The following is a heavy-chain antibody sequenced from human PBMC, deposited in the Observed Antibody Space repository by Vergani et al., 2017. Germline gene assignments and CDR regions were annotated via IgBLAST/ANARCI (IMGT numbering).Heavy chain of an antibody. CDR3: ARHSTVEWLVKLGWIDP. J-gene: IGHJ5*02. CDR1: GASIRSSNYY. V-gene: IGHV4-39*01. CDR2: IYYSGST. D-gene: IGHD6-19*01. Sequence: QLQLQESGPGLVKPSATLSLTCSVSGASIRSSNYYWGWIRQPPGKGLEWIASIYYSGSTYYNPSLKSRFTISVDPSKNQFSLKLSSVTAADTAVYFCARHSTVEWLVKLGWIDPWGQGILVTVSS.